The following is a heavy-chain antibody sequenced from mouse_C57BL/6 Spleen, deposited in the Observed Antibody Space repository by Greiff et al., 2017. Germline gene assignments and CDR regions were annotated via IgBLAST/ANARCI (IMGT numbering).Heavy chain of an antibody. CDR1: GFSLTSYG. Sequence: QVQLQQSGPGLVQPSQSLSITCTVSGFSLTSYGVHWVRQSPGKGLEWLGVIWRGGSTDYNAAFMSRLSITKDNSKSQVFFKMNSLQADDTAIYYCAKNEDYGSRDWYFDVWGTGTTVTVSS. CDR2: IWRGGST. CDR3: AKNEDYGSRDWYFDV. V-gene: IGHV2-5*01. D-gene: IGHD1-1*01. J-gene: IGHJ1*03.